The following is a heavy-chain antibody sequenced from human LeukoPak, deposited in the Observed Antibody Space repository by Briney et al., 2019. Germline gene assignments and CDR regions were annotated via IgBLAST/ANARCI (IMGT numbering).Heavy chain of an antibody. D-gene: IGHD7-27*01. J-gene: IGHJ4*02. Sequence: QPGGSLRLSCAASGFTFSSYGMHWVRQAPGKGLEWVAVIWYDGSNKYYADSVKGRFTISRDNSKNTLYLQMDSLRADDTAVYYCAKDLFGTHWGEVFDYWGQGTLVTVSS. V-gene: IGHV3-30*02. CDR3: AKDLFGTHWGEVFDY. CDR1: GFTFSSYG. CDR2: IWYDGSNK.